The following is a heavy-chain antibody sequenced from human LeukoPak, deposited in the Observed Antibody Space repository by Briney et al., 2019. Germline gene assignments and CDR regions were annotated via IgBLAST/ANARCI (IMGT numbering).Heavy chain of an antibody. CDR1: GFTFSSYA. Sequence: GGSLRLSCAASGFTFSSYAMSWVRQAPGKGLEWVSAISGSGGSTYYADSVKGRFIISRDNSKNTLYLQMNSLRAEDTAVYYCANSADYYDSSGFDYWGQGTLVTVSS. D-gene: IGHD3-22*01. CDR2: ISGSGGST. CDR3: ANSADYYDSSGFDY. V-gene: IGHV3-23*01. J-gene: IGHJ4*02.